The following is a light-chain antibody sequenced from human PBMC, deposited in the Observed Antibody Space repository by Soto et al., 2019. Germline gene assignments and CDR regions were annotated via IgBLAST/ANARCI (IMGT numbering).Light chain of an antibody. V-gene: IGKV3-11*01. CDR2: EAS. Sequence: EIVLTQSRATLSLSPGERATLSCRASQNINTHLAWYQQRPGQVPRLLIYEASNRATGIPARFSGSGSGTDFTLTISSLEPEDFAVYYCLQRSNWLTFGGGTKVEIK. CDR1: QNINTH. J-gene: IGKJ4*01. CDR3: LQRSNWLT.